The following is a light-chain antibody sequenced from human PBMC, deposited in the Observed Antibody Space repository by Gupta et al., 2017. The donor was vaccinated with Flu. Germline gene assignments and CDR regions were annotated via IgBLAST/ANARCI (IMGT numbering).Light chain of an antibody. Sequence: PSSRSASVGDRVTITCRASRNSNTYLHWYQQRPGKAPKLLIYAASTLQSGVPSRFSGSGSGTDFTLTISNLQPEDFATYYCQQSKSLLSTFGQGTKVEIK. CDR1: RNSNTY. CDR2: AAS. CDR3: QQSKSLLST. J-gene: IGKJ1*01. V-gene: IGKV1-39*01.